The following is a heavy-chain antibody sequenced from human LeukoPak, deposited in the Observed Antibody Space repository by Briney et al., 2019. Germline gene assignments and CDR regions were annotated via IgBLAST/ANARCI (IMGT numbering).Heavy chain of an antibody. V-gene: IGHV3-21*04. Sequence: GGSLRLSCAASGFTFSSYSMNWVRQAPGKGLEWVSSISPSSSYIYYADSVKGRFTISRDNAKNSLYLQMNSLRPDDTALYYCSTDPRLLIYWGHGTLVTVSS. CDR3: STDPRLLIY. D-gene: IGHD2-8*01. CDR2: ISPSSSYI. J-gene: IGHJ4*01. CDR1: GFTFSSYS.